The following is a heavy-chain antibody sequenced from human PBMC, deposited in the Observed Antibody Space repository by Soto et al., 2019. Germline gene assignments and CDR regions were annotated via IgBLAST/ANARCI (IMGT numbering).Heavy chain of an antibody. CDR3: ATVHGTSRSFDS. CDR2: TGLNGRTT. Sequence: EVQLLESGGGLVQPGGSLRLSCAASGFTFSTSAMTWVRQAPGKGLEWVSTTGLNGRTTYYADSVKGRFTVSRDNSKNTLALQMSSLRAEDTAVYYCATVHGTSRSFDSWGQGTLVTVSP. J-gene: IGHJ4*02. CDR1: GFTFSTSA. V-gene: IGHV3-23*01.